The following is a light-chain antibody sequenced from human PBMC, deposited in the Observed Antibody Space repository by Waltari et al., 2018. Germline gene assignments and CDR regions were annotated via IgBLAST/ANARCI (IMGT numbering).Light chain of an antibody. Sequence: SSELTQDTAVSVAMGQTVRITCQGASLSTYYASRYQQRPGQAPILVIYDKNNRPSGVPDRFSGSSSHNTGSLTITGAQAEDEASYYCHSRDASGVAGSFGGGTKLTVL. V-gene: IGLV3-19*01. CDR3: HSRDASGVAGS. CDR2: DKN. CDR1: SLSTYY. J-gene: IGLJ2*01.